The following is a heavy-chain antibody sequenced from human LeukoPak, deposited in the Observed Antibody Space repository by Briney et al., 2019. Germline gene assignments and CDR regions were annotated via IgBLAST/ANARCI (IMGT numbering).Heavy chain of an antibody. D-gene: IGHD1-26*01. V-gene: IGHV4-4*07. CDR1: GGSISSYY. CDR2: IYTSGTT. J-gene: IGHJ4*02. Sequence: SGTLSLTCTVSGGSISSYYWSWIRQPAGKGLEWIGRIYTSGTTIYNPSLKSRVTMSVDTSKNQFSLNLSSVTAADTAVYLCARGRSGSYYDYWGQGTLVTVSS. CDR3: ARGRSGSYYDY.